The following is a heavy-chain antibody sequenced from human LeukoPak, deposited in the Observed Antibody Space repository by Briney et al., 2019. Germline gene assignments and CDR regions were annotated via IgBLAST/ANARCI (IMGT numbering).Heavy chain of an antibody. J-gene: IGHJ4*02. CDR1: GFTFSSYA. D-gene: IGHD3-3*01. CDR2: ISGSGGST. Sequence: GGSLRLSCAASGFTFSSYAMSWVRQAPVKELEWVSAISGSGGSTYYADSVKGRFTISRDNSKNTLYLQMNSLRAEDTAVYYCAKDQDYDFWSGYLLDYWGQGTLVTVSS. CDR3: AKDQDYDFWSGYLLDY. V-gene: IGHV3-23*01.